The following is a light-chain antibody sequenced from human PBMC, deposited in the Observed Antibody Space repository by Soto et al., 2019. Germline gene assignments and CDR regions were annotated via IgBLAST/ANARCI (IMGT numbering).Light chain of an antibody. V-gene: IGKV3-11*01. CDR3: QQYGSSPGT. J-gene: IGKJ4*01. CDR1: QSVSSY. Sequence: PGTRAALSFRASQSVSSYLAWYQQKPGQAPRLLIYDASNRATGIPARFSGSGSGTDFTLTISSLEPEDFAVYYCQQYGSSPGTFGEGTKVDIK. CDR2: DAS.